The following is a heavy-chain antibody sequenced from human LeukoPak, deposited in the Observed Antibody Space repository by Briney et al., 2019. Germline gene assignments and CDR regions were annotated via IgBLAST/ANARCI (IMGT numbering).Heavy chain of an antibody. CDR1: GFTVSTYY. V-gene: IGHV3-66*01. CDR2: IYSGGST. Sequence: QSGGSLRLSCAASGFTVSTYYMSWVRQAPGKGLEWVSLIYSGGSTYYADSVKGRFTISRDNAKNTLYLQMNSLRAEDTAVYYCARDNGENYHTAFDYWGQGTLVTVSS. CDR3: ARDNGENYHTAFDY. J-gene: IGHJ4*02. D-gene: IGHD2-8*01.